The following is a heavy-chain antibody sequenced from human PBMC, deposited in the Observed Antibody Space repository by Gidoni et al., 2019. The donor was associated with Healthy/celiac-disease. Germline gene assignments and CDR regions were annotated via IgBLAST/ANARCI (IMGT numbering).Heavy chain of an antibody. CDR3: ARIRVARVPGDAFDI. D-gene: IGHD5-12*01. CDR1: GFSLSNARMG. CDR2: IFSNDEK. J-gene: IGHJ3*02. Sequence: QVTLKESGPVLVTPTETLTLTCTVSGFSLSNARMGVSWIRQPPGKALEWLAHIFSNDEKSYSTSLKSRLTISKDTSKSQVVLTMTNMDPVDTATYYCARIRVARVPGDAFDIWGQGTMVTVSS. V-gene: IGHV2-26*01.